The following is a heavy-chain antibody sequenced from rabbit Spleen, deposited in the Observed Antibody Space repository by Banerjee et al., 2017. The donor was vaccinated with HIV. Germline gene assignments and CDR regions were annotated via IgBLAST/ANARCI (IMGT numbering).Heavy chain of an antibody. V-gene: IGHV1S40*01. D-gene: IGHD3-1*01. CDR2: IYAGSSGSP. CDR1: GFSFSSSYY. CDR3: ARVWGL. J-gene: IGHJ3*01. Sequence: QSLEESGGDLVKPGASLTLTCTASGFSFSSSYYMCWVRQAPGKGLEWIACIYAGSSGSPYYASWAKGRFTISKTSSTTVTLQMTSLTAADTATYFCARVWGLWGQGTLVTVS.